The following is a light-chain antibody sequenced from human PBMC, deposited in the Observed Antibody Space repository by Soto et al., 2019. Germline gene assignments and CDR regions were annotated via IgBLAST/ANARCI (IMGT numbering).Light chain of an antibody. V-gene: IGKV3-15*01. CDR2: GAS. CDR3: QHYNNWPLT. Sequence: EIVMTQSPATLSVSPGERATVSCRASQSVSTKLAWYKQKPGQAPRLLIYGASTRATGIPARFSGSGSGTEFTLTISSLQSEDFAVYYCQHYNNWPLTFGGGTKVDNK. CDR1: QSVSTK. J-gene: IGKJ4*01.